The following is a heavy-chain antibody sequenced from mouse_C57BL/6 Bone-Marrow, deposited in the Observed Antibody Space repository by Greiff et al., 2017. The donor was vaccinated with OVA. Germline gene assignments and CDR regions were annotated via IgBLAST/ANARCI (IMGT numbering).Heavy chain of an antibody. D-gene: IGHD2-4*01. V-gene: IGHV1-81*01. J-gene: IGHJ3*01. CDR3: ARDYDEGAWFAY. CDR2: IYPRSGNT. Sequence: VKLQQSGAELARPGASVKLSCKASGYTFTSYGISWVKQRTGQGLEWIGEIYPRSGNTYYNEKFKGKATLTADKSSSTAYMELRSLTSEDSAVYFCARDYDEGAWFAYWGQGTLVTVSA. CDR1: GYTFTSYG.